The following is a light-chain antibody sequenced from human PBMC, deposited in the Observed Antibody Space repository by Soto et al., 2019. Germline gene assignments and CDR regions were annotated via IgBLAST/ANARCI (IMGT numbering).Light chain of an antibody. Sequence: EIVLTQSPGTLSLSPGERATLSCRASQSLSRSYLAWYQQKPGQAPRLLIYGVSSRATGIPDRFSGSGSGTDFSLTISRLEPEDFATYYCQKCNIAPFTFGPGTKVDIK. CDR2: GVS. V-gene: IGKV3-20*01. CDR1: QSLSRSY. J-gene: IGKJ3*01. CDR3: QKCNIAPFT.